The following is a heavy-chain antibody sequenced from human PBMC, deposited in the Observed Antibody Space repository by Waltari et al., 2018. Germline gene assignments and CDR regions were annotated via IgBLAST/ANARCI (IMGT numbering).Heavy chain of an antibody. Sequence: QVQLQESGPGLVKSSETLSRTCSVSGGSLSDHFWSWVRQSPGKGLVWIGNVYYRGTTSYNPSLKSRVTISIDTSKNQFSLKLNSVTAADTAIYYCARMYYYDYYYGMDVWGQGTTVIVSS. CDR2: VYYRGTT. D-gene: IGHD3-10*01. J-gene: IGHJ6*02. V-gene: IGHV4-59*11. CDR3: ARMYYYDYYYGMDV. CDR1: GGSLSDHF.